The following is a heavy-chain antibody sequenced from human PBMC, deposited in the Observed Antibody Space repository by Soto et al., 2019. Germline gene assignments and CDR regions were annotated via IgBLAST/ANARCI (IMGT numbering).Heavy chain of an antibody. V-gene: IGHV3-30*18. CDR2: ISYDGSNK. J-gene: IGHJ4*02. D-gene: IGHD3-22*01. CDR3: AKRAHYYDSSGYYFDY. CDR1: GFTFSSYG. Sequence: GGSLRLSCAASGFTFSSYGMHWVRQAPGKGLEWVAVISYDGSNKYYADSVKGRFTIPRDNSKNTLYLQMNSLRAEDTAVYYCAKRAHYYDSSGYYFDYWGQGTLVTVSS.